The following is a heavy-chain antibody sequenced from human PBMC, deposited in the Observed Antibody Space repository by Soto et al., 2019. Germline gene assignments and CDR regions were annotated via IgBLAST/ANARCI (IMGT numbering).Heavy chain of an antibody. D-gene: IGHD5-18*01. J-gene: IGHJ4*02. Sequence: QVQLQQSGPGLVKPSQTLSLTCAISGDSISTNNVAWNWIGQSPSGGLEWLGRTGYTSKWYNDYAVSVRSRITINPDTSKNQFSLQLNSVTLDDTAVYYCARGKYSAFDYWGQGTLVTVSS. CDR2: TGYTSKWYN. V-gene: IGHV6-1*01. CDR1: GDSISTNNVA. CDR3: ARGKYSAFDY.